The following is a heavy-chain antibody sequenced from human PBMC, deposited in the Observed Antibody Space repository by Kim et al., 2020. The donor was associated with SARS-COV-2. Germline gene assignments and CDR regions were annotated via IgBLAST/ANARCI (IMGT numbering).Heavy chain of an antibody. CDR1: GFTFSSYA. D-gene: IGHD3-22*01. J-gene: IGHJ4*02. Sequence: GGSLRLSCAASGFTFSSYAMSWVRQAPGKGLEWVSAISGSGGSTYYADSVKGRFTISRDNSKNTLYLQMNSLRAEDTAVYYCAKRECITMIVVVIDLHFDYGGQGTLVTFSS. CDR3: AKRECITMIVVVIDLHFDY. CDR2: ISGSGGST. V-gene: IGHV3-23*01.